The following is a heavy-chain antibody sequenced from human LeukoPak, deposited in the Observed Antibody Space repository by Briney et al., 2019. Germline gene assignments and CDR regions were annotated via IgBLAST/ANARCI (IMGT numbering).Heavy chain of an antibody. J-gene: IGHJ2*01. CDR3: ARKVLDYQLLQWYFDL. D-gene: IGHD2-2*01. Sequence: SETLSLTCAVYGGSFSSYYWGWIRQPPGKGPEWIGDINHSGITNYHPSLKSRVTISIDTSKNQFSLKVTSVTAADTAVYYCARKVLDYQLLQWYFDLWGRGTLVTVSS. CDR1: GGSFSSYY. V-gene: IGHV4-34*01. CDR2: INHSGIT.